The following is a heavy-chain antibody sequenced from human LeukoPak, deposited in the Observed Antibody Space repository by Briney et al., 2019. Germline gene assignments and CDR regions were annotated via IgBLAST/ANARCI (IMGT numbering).Heavy chain of an antibody. Sequence: GASVKVSCKATGYTFTDRYIHWLRQAPGQGLEWMEWINPYTGGTSYAQKFQGRVTMTRDTSAGIAYMDLSSLTSDDTAVYYCARDVGIVLEPDAYNWFDPWGQGTLVTVSS. D-gene: IGHD1-14*01. V-gene: IGHV1-2*02. J-gene: IGHJ5*02. CDR3: ARDVGIVLEPDAYNWFDP. CDR2: INPYTGGT. CDR1: GYTFTDRY.